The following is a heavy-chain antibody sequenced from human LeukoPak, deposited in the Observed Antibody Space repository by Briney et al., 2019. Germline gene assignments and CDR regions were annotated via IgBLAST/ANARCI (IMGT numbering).Heavy chain of an antibody. CDR1: GFTFSSYA. CDR2: ISGSGGST. Sequence: GSLRLSCAASGFTFSSYAMSWVRQAPGKGLEWVSAISGSGGSTYYADSVKGRFTISRDNSKNTLYLQMNSLRAEDTAVYYCAKRPGQPQVFDYWGQGTLVTVSS. J-gene: IGHJ4*02. D-gene: IGHD6-13*01. V-gene: IGHV3-23*01. CDR3: AKRPGQPQVFDY.